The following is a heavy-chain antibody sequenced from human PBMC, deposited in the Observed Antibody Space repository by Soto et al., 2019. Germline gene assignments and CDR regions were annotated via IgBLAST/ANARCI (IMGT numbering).Heavy chain of an antibody. CDR1: GFTFSSYG. Sequence: QVQLVESGGGVVQPGRSLRLSCAASGFTFSSYGMHWVRQAPGKGLEWVAVISYDGSNKYYADSVKGRFTISRDNSKNTLYLQMNSLRVEDTAVYYCAKISGARQLVPGYGMDVWGQGTTVTVSS. CDR3: AKISGARQLVPGYGMDV. V-gene: IGHV3-30*18. D-gene: IGHD6-13*01. CDR2: ISYDGSNK. J-gene: IGHJ6*02.